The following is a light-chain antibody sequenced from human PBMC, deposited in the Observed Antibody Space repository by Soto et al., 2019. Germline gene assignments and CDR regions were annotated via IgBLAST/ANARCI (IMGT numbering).Light chain of an antibody. Sequence: QSALTQPRSVSGSPGQSVTISCTGTSSDVGGYNYVSWYQQHPGKAPKVMIYDVNKRHSGVPDRFSGSKSGNTPPLAISGLQVDDEADYYCCSYAGRSIVFGTGTKVTVL. CDR1: SSDVGGYNY. CDR3: CSYAGRSIV. CDR2: DVN. V-gene: IGLV2-11*01. J-gene: IGLJ1*01.